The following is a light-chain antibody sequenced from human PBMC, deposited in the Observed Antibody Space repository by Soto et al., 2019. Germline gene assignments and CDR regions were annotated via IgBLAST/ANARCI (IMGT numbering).Light chain of an antibody. CDR1: QSISRN. CDR3: QQSQSSPLS. J-gene: IGKJ4*01. CDR2: TAS. V-gene: IGKV1-39*01. Sequence: QMTQSPSSLSASVGDRVTITCRASQSISRNLNWYQQKPGKAPELLIYTASNLQSGVPSRFSGSGSGTDFALTISSLQPEDSAVYYCQQSQSSPLSFGGGTKVDIK.